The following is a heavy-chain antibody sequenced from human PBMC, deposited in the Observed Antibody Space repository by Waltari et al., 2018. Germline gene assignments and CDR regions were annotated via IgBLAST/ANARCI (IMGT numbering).Heavy chain of an antibody. J-gene: IGHJ4*02. CDR3: TRQGDY. V-gene: IGHV3-73*01. CDR1: GFTLSGSA. CDR2: IRRKANSNAT. Sequence: EVQLVESGGGLVQPGGSLKLSCAASGFTLSGSAMHWVRQAAGNGLGCVGGIRRKANSNATAQDASVKGRFTISRDDEKNTAYLKMNSLKTEDTAVYYCTRQGDYWGQGTLVTVSS.